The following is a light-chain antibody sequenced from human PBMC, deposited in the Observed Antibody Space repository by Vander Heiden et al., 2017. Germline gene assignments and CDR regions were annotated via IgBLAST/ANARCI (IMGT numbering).Light chain of an antibody. V-gene: IGKV1-8*01. CDR3: QQDDSYPRT. CDR1: QGVATH. Sequence: AIRMTQSPSSLSASIGDRVTISCRASQGVATHLAWYQQKPGKAPNLLIYSASTLELGVPSRFSASGSGSDFTLTISGLQLEDFATYYCQQDDSYPRTFGHGTKVEIK. CDR2: SAS. J-gene: IGKJ3*01.